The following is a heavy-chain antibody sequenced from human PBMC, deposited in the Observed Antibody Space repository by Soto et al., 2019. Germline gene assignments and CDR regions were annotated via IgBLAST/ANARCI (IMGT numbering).Heavy chain of an antibody. CDR1: GFTFSDHY. Sequence: PGRSLRLSCAASGFTFSDHYMDWVRQAPGKGLEWVGRVKNKANSYTTEYAASVKGRCTISRDDSRDLLFLQMNSLKTDDTALYYCTRVHLGAPNTYFDYCGQGALVTVSS. V-gene: IGHV3-72*01. CDR3: TRVHLGAPNTYFDY. D-gene: IGHD3-16*01. CDR2: VKNKANSYTT. J-gene: IGHJ4*02.